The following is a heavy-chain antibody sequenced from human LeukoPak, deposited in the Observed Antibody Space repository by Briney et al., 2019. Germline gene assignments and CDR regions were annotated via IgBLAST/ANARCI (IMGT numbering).Heavy chain of an antibody. J-gene: IGHJ6*03. Sequence: GGSLRLCCAASGFTFSSFDMHWVRQPTGQGLEWDSTIGTASGTYYPGSVEGRFTLSRDNAKNSLYLQMNSLTAGDTAVYYCARGPPRGKYYYMDVWGKGTTVTVSS. CDR1: GFTFSSFD. CDR3: ARGPPRGKYYYMDV. V-gene: IGHV3-13*01. CDR2: IGTASGT. D-gene: IGHD1-1*01.